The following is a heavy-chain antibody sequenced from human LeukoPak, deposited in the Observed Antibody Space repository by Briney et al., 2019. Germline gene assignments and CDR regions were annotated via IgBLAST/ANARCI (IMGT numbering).Heavy chain of an antibody. CDR2: ISLAGQT. CDR3: ARDGYNLIWFDP. Sequence: PSETLSLTCGVSGGSISGTNWWSWVRQPPGQGLEWIGEISLAGQTNYNPSLNGRVTISVDTSKNQFSLKLSSVTAADTAVYYCARDGYNLIWFDPWGQGTLVTVSS. J-gene: IGHJ5*02. V-gene: IGHV4-4*02. CDR1: GGSISGTNW. D-gene: IGHD5-24*01.